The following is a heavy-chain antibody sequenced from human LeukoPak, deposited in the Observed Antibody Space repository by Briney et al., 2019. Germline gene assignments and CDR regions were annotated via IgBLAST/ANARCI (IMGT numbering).Heavy chain of an antibody. CDR2: ISGDGGST. J-gene: IGHJ4*02. CDR1: GFTFDDYA. Sequence: GGSLRLSCAASGFTFDDYAMHWVRQAPGKGLEWVSLISGDGGSTYYADSVKGRFTISRDNSKNSLYLQMNSLRTEDTALYYCAKGHLSYDSSGYYYFDYRGQGTLVTVSS. V-gene: IGHV3-43*02. CDR3: AKGHLSYDSSGYYYFDY. D-gene: IGHD3-22*01.